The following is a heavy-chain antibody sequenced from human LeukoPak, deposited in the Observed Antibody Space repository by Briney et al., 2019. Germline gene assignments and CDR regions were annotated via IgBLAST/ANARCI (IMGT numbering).Heavy chain of an antibody. J-gene: IGHJ6*02. CDR2: ISAYNGNT. V-gene: IGHV1-18*01. CDR3: ARGCSGGSCYSWWYYGMDV. CDR1: GYTFTSYG. Sequence: ASVKVSCKASGYTFTSYGISWVRQAPGQGLEWMGWISAYNGNTNYAQKLQGRVTMTTDTSTSTAYMELRSLRSDDTAVYYCARGCSGGSCYSWWYYGMDVWGQGTTVTVSS. D-gene: IGHD2-15*01.